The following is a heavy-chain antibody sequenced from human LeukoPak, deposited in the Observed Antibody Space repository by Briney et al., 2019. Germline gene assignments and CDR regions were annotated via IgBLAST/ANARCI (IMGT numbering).Heavy chain of an antibody. CDR3: ARRGGGSSGYYYYYMDV. CDR2: ISGSTSYI. J-gene: IGHJ6*03. Sequence: PGGSPRLSCAASGFTFSSYTMNWVRQAPGKGLEWVSSISGSTSYIFYADSVKGRFTISRDDAKNSLYLQMNSLRAEDTAVYYCARRGGGSSGYYYYYMDVWGKGTTVTVSS. CDR1: GFTFSSYT. D-gene: IGHD6-6*01. V-gene: IGHV3-21*01.